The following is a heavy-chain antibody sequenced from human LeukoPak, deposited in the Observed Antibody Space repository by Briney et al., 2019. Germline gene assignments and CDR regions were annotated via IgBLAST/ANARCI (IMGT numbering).Heavy chain of an antibody. CDR1: GFTFSGYG. CDR3: AKGRGYYGLGSEALVDY. D-gene: IGHD3-10*01. J-gene: IGHJ4*02. Sequence: GGSLRLSCTASGFTFSGYGMHWVRQAPGKGLEWMAAISYDGSNKYYADSVKGRFTVSRDNSKNTLYLQMNSLRAEDTAVYYCAKGRGYYGLGSEALVDYWGQGTLVTVSS. V-gene: IGHV3-30*18. CDR2: ISYDGSNK.